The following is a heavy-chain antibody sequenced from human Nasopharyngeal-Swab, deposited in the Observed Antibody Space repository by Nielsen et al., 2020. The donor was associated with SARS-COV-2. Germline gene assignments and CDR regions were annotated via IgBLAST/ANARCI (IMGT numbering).Heavy chain of an antibody. Sequence: VRQMPGKGLEWVGFIRSKAYGGTTGYAASVKGRFTISRDDSKSIAYLQMNSLKTEDTAVYYCTSEIYDSSGFWGQGTLVTVSS. CDR2: IRSKAYGGTT. CDR3: TSEIYDSSGF. J-gene: IGHJ4*02. D-gene: IGHD3-22*01. V-gene: IGHV3-49*02.